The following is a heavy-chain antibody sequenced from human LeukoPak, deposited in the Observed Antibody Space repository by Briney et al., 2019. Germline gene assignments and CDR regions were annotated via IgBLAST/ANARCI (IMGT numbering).Heavy chain of an antibody. D-gene: IGHD5-18*01. CDR2: SYTSGST. J-gene: IGHJ5*02. Sequence: ASETLSLTCTVSGDSISSGFYYWSWIRQPAGKGLEWIGRSYTSGSTNYNPSLKSRVTISVDTSKNQFSLKLSSVTAADTAVYYCARSGYSHGYYTNWFDPWGLGTLVTVSS. CDR1: GDSISSGFYY. V-gene: IGHV4-61*02. CDR3: ARSGYSHGYYTNWFDP.